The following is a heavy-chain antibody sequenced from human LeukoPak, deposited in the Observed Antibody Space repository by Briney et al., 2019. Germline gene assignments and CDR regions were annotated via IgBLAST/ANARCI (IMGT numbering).Heavy chain of an antibody. CDR3: ARVRLSSYGGNWLDP. CDR1: GYTFTSYG. CDR2: ISAYNGNK. V-gene: IGHV1-18*01. J-gene: IGHJ5*02. Sequence: SAKICYKASGYTFTSYGISWVLQAPGQGLERMRWISAYNGNKNYAQKLQGSVTMTTETSTSTAYMELRRMRSDDTAVYYCARVRLSSYGGNWLDPWGQGALVTVSS. D-gene: IGHD5-18*01.